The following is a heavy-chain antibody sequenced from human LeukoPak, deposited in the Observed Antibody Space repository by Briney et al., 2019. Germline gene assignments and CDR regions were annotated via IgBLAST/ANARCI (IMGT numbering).Heavy chain of an antibody. J-gene: IGHJ4*02. D-gene: IGHD2-2*01. V-gene: IGHV3-66*01. CDR2: IYRGGAT. CDR1: GFIGSDGY. Sequence: GGSLRLSCAVSGFIGSDGYMNWVRQAPGKGLEWLSVIYRGGATYYADSVKGRFIISRDSSKNTWHLQLNSLRAEDTAVYYCAGASSNGVVIDATSFDLWGQGTLVIVSS. CDR3: AGASSNGVVIDATSFDL.